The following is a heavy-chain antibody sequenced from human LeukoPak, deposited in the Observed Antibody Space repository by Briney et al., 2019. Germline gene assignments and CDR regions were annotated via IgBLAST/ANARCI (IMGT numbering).Heavy chain of an antibody. CDR1: GFSFSDSA. CDR2: IRRKDYSYAT. J-gene: IGHJ4*02. V-gene: IGHV3-73*01. CDR3: SRPHSGRDLYSFDY. Sequence: GGSLKLSCAASGFSFSDSALHWVRQASGKGLEWVGRIRRKDYSYATAYAASVKGRFTISRDDSKNTAYLQMNSLKTEDTAVYYCSRPHSGRDLYSFDYWGQGALVTVSS. D-gene: IGHD6-19*01.